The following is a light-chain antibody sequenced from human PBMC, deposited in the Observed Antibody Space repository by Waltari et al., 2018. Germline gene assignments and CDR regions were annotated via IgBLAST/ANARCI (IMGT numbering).Light chain of an antibody. V-gene: IGKV1-27*01. CDR1: QDIRQY. Sequence: DIQMTQSPSSLSASVGARVTTTCRASQDIRQYLAWLQQKPGKVPKLLIYGASTLHSGVPSRFSGGGSGTDFTLTISSLQPEDVATYYCQSYSTSCRTFGQGTTVEIK. CDR3: QSYSTSCRT. CDR2: GAS. J-gene: IGKJ1*01.